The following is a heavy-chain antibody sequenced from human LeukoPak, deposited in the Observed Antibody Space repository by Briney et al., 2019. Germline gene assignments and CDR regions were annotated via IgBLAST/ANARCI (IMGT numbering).Heavy chain of an antibody. V-gene: IGHV3-23*01. CDR3: AKRAAARPRAYYYYGMDV. D-gene: IGHD6-13*01. CDR1: GFTFSSYA. Sequence: GGSLRLSCAASGFTFSSYAMSWVRQAPGKGLEWVSAISGSGGSTYYADSVKGRFTISRDNSKNTLYLQMNSLRAEDTAVYYCAKRAAARPRAYYYYGMDVWGQGTTVTVSS. CDR2: ISGSGGST. J-gene: IGHJ6*02.